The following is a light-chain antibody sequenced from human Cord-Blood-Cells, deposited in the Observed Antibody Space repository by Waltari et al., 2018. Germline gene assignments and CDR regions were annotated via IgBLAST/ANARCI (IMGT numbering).Light chain of an antibody. CDR2: APS. CDR1: QSISSY. V-gene: IGKV1-39*01. J-gene: IGKJ2*01. Sequence: DIQMTQPPSSLSASVGDRVTITCRASQSISSYLNWYQQKPGKAPKRLIYAPSSLQSGVPSRFSGSGSGTDFTLTISSLQPEDFATYYCQQSYSTPYTFGQGTKLEIK. CDR3: QQSYSTPYT.